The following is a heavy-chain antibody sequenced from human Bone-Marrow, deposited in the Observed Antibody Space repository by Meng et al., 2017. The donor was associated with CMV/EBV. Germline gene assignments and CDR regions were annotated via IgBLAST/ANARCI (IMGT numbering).Heavy chain of an antibody. V-gene: IGHV3-30*04. J-gene: IGHJ6*01. D-gene: IGHD5-24*01. CDR2: ISYDGSNK. CDR3: ARDIFVGDGDNLAGYGMDV. CDR1: GFTFSSYA. Sequence: GESLKISCAASGFTFSSYAMHWVRQAPGKRLEWVAVISYDGSNKYYADSVKGRFTISRDNSKNTLDLQMNSLRAEATAVYYCARDIFVGDGDNLAGYGMDVWGQGTTVTVSS.